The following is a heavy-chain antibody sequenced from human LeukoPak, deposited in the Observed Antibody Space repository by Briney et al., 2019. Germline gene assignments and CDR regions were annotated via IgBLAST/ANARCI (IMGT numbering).Heavy chain of an antibody. J-gene: IGHJ5*02. CDR1: GFTFSSYW. V-gene: IGHV3-74*01. CDR3: ARPRGYSGYDPFDP. D-gene: IGHD5-12*01. Sequence: GGSLRLSCAASGFTFSSYWMHWVRQAPGKGLVWVSRINSDGSSTSHADSVKGRFAISRDNAKNTLYLQMNSLRVEDTAVYYCARPRGYSGYDPFDPWGQGTLVTVSS. CDR2: INSDGSST.